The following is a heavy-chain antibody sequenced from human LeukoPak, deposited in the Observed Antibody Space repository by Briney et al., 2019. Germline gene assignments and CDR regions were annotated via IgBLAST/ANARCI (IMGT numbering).Heavy chain of an antibody. Sequence: PSETLSLTCTVSGYSISSDYYWGWIRQPPGKGLEWIGSIYHSGSTYYKPSLKSRVTISVDTSKNQFSLRLRSVTAADTAVYYCARGKSRGSHIDYWGQGTLVTVSS. D-gene: IGHD1-26*01. CDR1: GYSISSDYY. CDR2: IYHSGST. J-gene: IGHJ4*02. CDR3: ARGKSRGSHIDY. V-gene: IGHV4-38-2*02.